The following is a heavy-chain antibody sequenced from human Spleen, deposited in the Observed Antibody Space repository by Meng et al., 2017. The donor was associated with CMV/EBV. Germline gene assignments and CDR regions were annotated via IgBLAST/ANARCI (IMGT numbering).Heavy chain of an antibody. V-gene: IGHV3-30*04. D-gene: IGHD3-3*01. CDR3: ARGEAYDFWSGLGY. CDR1: GFTFGSYA. Sequence: ASGFTFGSYALHWVRQAPGKGLEWVAVISYDGSNKYYADSVKGRFTFSRDNSKNTLYLQMNSLRAEDTAVYYCARGEAYDFWSGLGYWGQGTLVTVSS. CDR2: ISYDGSNK. J-gene: IGHJ4*02.